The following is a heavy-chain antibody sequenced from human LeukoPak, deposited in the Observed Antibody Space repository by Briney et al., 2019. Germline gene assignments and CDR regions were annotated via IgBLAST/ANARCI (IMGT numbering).Heavy chain of an antibody. J-gene: IGHJ5*02. V-gene: IGHV4-39*07. CDR2: IYHSGST. D-gene: IGHD1-14*01. CDR3: ARQTSNRPLYWFDP. Sequence: PSETLSLTCTVSGGSISSGDYYWSWIRQPPGKGLEWIGSIYHSGSTYYNPSLKSRVTISVDTSKNQFSLKLSSVTVADTAVYYCARQTSNRPLYWFDPWGQGTLVTVSS. CDR1: GGSISSGDYY.